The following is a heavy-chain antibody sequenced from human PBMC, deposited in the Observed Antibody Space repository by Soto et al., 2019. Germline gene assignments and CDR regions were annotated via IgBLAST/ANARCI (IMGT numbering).Heavy chain of an antibody. CDR3: VRDTMRASAAASLDY. Sequence: PGGSLRLSCAASGFTFSTYEFNWVRQAPGRGLEWISYISVSGNIIKYAESVKGRFTISRDNAENSLHLHMSNLRVDDTALYFCVRDTMRASAAASLDYWGQGTQVTV. V-gene: IGHV3-48*03. CDR2: ISVSGNII. J-gene: IGHJ4*02. D-gene: IGHD2-2*01. CDR1: GFTFSTYE.